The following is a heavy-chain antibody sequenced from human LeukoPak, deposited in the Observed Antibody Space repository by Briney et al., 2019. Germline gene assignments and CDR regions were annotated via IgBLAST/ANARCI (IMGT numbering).Heavy chain of an antibody. V-gene: IGHV4-34*01. J-gene: IGHJ4*02. D-gene: IGHD3-3*01. CDR1: GGSFSGYY. Sequence: PSETLSLTCAVYGGSFSGYYWSWIRQPPGKGLEWIGAINHSGSTNYNPSPESRVTISVATSKNHFSLKLSSVTAADTAVYYCASGQYHDLWSGYYVDWGQGTLVTVSA. CDR2: INHSGST. CDR3: ASGQYHDLWSGYYVD.